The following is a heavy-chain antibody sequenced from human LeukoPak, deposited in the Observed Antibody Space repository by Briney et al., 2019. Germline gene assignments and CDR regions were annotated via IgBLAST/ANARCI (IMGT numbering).Heavy chain of an antibody. V-gene: IGHV4-39*01. CDR3: AGGYHDFWSGYYYNSYFDY. D-gene: IGHD3-3*01. J-gene: IGHJ4*02. CDR2: VYYSGTT. Sequence: SETLSLTCSVSGDSISSSTYYWAWIRQPPGKGLEWIGSVYYSGTTYHNPSLMSRVTTSVDTSKNQFSLRLSSVTAADTAVYYCAGGYHDFWSGYYYNSYFDYWGQGALVTVSS. CDR1: GDSISSSTYY.